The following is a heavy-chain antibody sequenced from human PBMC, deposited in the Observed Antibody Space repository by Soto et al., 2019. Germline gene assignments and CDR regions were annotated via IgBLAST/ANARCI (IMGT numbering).Heavy chain of an antibody. J-gene: IGHJ5*01. Sequence: PSETLSLTCTVSGGCISSSSYYWGWIRQPPGKGLEWIGSIYYSGSTYYNPSLKSRVTISVDTSKNQFSLKLSSVTAADTAVYYCACIFSGGYGYGFFFYCFDDWGHLTTVTVSS. D-gene: IGHD5-18*01. CDR1: GGCISSSSYY. CDR3: ACIFSGGYGYGFFFYCFDD. V-gene: IGHV4-39*01. CDR2: IYYSGST.